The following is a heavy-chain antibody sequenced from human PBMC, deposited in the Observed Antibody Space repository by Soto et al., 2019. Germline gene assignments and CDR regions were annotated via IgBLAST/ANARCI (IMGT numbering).Heavy chain of an antibody. J-gene: IGHJ4*02. CDR3: ARGLNGYSHYFDY. D-gene: IGHD5-18*01. CDR1: GYTFTSYA. V-gene: IGHV1-3*01. CDR2: INAGNGNT. Sequence: QVQLVQSGAEVKKPGASVKVSCKASGYTFTSYAMHWVRQARGQRLEWMGWINAGNGNTKYSQKFQGRVTITRDTSASTAYMELSSLRSEDTAVYYCARGLNGYSHYFDYWGQGTLVTVSS.